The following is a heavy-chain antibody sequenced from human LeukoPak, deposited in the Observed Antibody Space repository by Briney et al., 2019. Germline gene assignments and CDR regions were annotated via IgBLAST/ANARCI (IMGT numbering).Heavy chain of an antibody. Sequence: GGSLRLSCAASAFTFSSYSMNWVRQAPGKGLEWVSSISSSSSYIYYADSVKGRFTISRDNAKNSLYLQMNSLRAEDTAVYYCARGYYDSSGYYPLWGQGTLVTVSS. CDR3: ARGYYDSSGYYPL. CDR2: ISSSSSYI. J-gene: IGHJ4*02. CDR1: AFTFSSYS. V-gene: IGHV3-21*01. D-gene: IGHD3-22*01.